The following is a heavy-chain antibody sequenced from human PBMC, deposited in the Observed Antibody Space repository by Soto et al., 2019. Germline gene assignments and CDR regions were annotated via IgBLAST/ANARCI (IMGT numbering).Heavy chain of an antibody. CDR2: INHSGST. V-gene: IGHV4-34*01. J-gene: IGHJ4*02. CDR3: ARYYDSSGSEHGDFDY. Sequence: PSETLSLTCAVYGGSFSGYYWSWIRQPPGKGLERIGEINHSGSTNYNPSLKSRVTISVDTSKNQFSLKLSSVTAADTAVYYSARYYDSSGSEHGDFDYWGQGTLVNVSS. D-gene: IGHD3-22*01. CDR1: GGSFSGYY.